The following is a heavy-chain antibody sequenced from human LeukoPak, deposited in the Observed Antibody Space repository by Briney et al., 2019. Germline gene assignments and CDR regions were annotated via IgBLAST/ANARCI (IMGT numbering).Heavy chain of an antibody. V-gene: IGHV3-74*01. CDR2: INVEGTRT. CDR1: GFTFSSYW. D-gene: IGHD3-3*01. CDR3: VRSMSGRNDL. J-gene: IGHJ5*02. Sequence: GGSLRLSCAGSGFTFSSYWMHWVRQAPGKGLVWVSRINVEGTRTDYADSVRGRFTISRDNAKNTLYLQMNGLTAEDTAIYYCVRSMSGRNDLWGQGTLVSVSS.